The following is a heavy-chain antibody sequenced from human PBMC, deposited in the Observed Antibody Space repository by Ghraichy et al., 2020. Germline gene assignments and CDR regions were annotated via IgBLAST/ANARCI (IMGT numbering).Heavy chain of an antibody. CDR3: ARTSTIFGVVSFHP. Sequence: SETRSLTCTVSGDSISDYIWNWIRQPAGKGLEWIGRILPSGNTNYNPSLESRVTVSKVTSKNQFSLRLTSVTAADTAVYYCARTSTIFGVVSFHPWGQGILVTVSS. CDR2: ILPSGNT. J-gene: IGHJ5*02. CDR1: GDSISDYI. D-gene: IGHD3-3*01. V-gene: IGHV4-4*07.